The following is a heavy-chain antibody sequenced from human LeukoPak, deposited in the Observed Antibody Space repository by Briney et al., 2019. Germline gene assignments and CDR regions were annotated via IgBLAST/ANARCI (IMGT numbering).Heavy chain of an antibody. CDR3: ARELVTPYYYGMDV. Sequence: PSETLSLTCAVYGGSFSGYYWSWIRQPPGKGLEWIGEINHSGSTNYNPSLKSRATISVDTSKNQFSLKLSSVTAADTAVYYCARELVTPYYYGMDVWGQGTTVTVSS. CDR1: GGSFSGYY. D-gene: IGHD4-23*01. J-gene: IGHJ6*02. V-gene: IGHV4-34*01. CDR2: INHSGST.